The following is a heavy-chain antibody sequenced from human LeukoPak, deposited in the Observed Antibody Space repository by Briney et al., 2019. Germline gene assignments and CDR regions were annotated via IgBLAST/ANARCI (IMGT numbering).Heavy chain of an antibody. Sequence: SETLSLTCAVYGGSFSGYYWSWIRQPPGKGLEWIGEINHSGSTNYNPSLKSRVTISVDTSKNQFSLKLSSVTAADTAVYYCAREANDFDYWGQGTLVTVSS. V-gene: IGHV4-34*01. CDR3: AREANDFDY. CDR2: INHSGST. CDR1: GGSFSGYY. J-gene: IGHJ4*02. D-gene: IGHD4/OR15-4a*01.